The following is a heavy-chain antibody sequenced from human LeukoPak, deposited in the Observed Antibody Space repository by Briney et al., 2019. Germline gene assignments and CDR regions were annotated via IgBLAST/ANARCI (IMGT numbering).Heavy chain of an antibody. CDR3: ARGGGYYYDSSGYSLDY. D-gene: IGHD3-22*01. J-gene: IGHJ4*02. V-gene: IGHV4-39*07. CDR2: IYHSGST. Sequence: ASETLSLTCTVSGGSISSASYYWGWIRQPPGKGLEWIGSIYHSGSTYYNPSLKSRVTISVDTSKNQFSLKLSSVTAADTAVYYCARGGGYYYDSSGYSLDYWGQGTLVTVSS. CDR1: GGSISSASYY.